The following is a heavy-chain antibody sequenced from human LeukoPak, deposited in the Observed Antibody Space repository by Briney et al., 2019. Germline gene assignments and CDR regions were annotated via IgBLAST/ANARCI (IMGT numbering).Heavy chain of an antibody. CDR1: GGSFSGYY. CDR3: ARGRITMVRGVRTFDY. D-gene: IGHD3-10*01. J-gene: IGHJ4*02. CDR2: INHSGST. Sequence: PSETLSLTCAVYGGSFSGYYWSWIRQPPGKGLEWIGEINHSGSTNYNPSLKSRVTISVDTSKSQFSPKLSSVTAADTAVYYCARGRITMVRGVRTFDYWGQGTLVTVSS. V-gene: IGHV4-34*01.